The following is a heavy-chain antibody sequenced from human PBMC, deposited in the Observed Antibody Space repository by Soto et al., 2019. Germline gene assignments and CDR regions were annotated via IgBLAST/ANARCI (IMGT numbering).Heavy chain of an antibody. V-gene: IGHV3-21*01. CDR2: ISSGSTYI. J-gene: IGHJ1*01. Sequence: EVHLVESGGGLVKPWGSLKLSCAASGFSFDKYSMNWVRQAPGGGMEWVSSISSGSTYINYADSVRGRFTVSRDNAMNLLYLQMNSLRAEDTGVYYCARDPADLWEPDQYFEYGGQGTLVTVSS. D-gene: IGHD1-26*01. CDR1: GFSFDKYS. CDR3: ARDPADLWEPDQYFEY.